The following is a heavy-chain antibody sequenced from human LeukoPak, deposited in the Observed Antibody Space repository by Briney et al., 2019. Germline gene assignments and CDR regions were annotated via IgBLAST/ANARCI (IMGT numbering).Heavy chain of an antibody. J-gene: IGHJ6*03. CDR2: ISSSSSYI. CDR3: ARLDMTTVTTSDYYYYYMDV. V-gene: IGHV3-21*01. Sequence: GGSLRLSCAASGFTFSSYSMNWVRQAPGKGLEWVPSISSSSSYIYYADSVKGRFTISRDNAKNSLYLQMNSLRAEDTAVYYCARLDMTTVTTSDYYYYYMDVWGKGTTVTVSS. D-gene: IGHD4-17*01. CDR1: GFTFSSYS.